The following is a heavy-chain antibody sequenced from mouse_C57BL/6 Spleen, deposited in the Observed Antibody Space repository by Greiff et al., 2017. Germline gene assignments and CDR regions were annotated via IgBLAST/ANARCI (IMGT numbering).Heavy chain of an antibody. D-gene: IGHD1-1*01. CDR1: GYTFTSYW. CDR2: IGPSDSET. Sequence: QVQLQQPGAELVRPGSSVKLSCKASGYTFTSYWMHWVKQRPIQGLEWIGNIGPSDSETHYNQKFKDKATLTVDKSSSTAYMQLSSLTSEDSAVYYCARGGEWPNYDGSGYYAMDYWGQGTSVTVSS. V-gene: IGHV1-52*01. J-gene: IGHJ4*01. CDR3: ARGGEWPNYDGSGYYAMDY.